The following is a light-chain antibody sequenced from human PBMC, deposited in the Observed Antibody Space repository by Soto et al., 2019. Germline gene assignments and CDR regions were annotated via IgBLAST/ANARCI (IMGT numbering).Light chain of an antibody. CDR2: RVS. Sequence: DVVMTQSPLSLPFALVQPASRACVSIQSLVHSDGNTHLNWFQQRPGQSPRRLIYRVSNRDSGVPDRFSGSGSATHFTLKISRVEAEDVGVYYCMQGTYRRTFGQGTKVDI. J-gene: IGKJ1*01. CDR1: QSLVHSDGNTH. CDR3: MQGTYRRT. V-gene: IGKV2-30*02.